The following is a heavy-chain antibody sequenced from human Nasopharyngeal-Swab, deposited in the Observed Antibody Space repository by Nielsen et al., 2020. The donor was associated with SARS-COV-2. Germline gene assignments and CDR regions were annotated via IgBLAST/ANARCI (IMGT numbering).Heavy chain of an antibody. V-gene: IGHV4-38-2*02. Sequence: SETLSLTCDVSGYSISRGYYWGWIRQPPQKGLDWIGTTHHSGTTTYNPSLKSRVTISVDTSKNQFSLKLSSVTAADTAVYYCAREFSSSYYYYYYMDVWGKGTTVTVSS. D-gene: IGHD6-6*01. CDR1: GYSISRGYY. J-gene: IGHJ6*03. CDR3: AREFSSSYYYYYYMDV. CDR2: THHSGTT.